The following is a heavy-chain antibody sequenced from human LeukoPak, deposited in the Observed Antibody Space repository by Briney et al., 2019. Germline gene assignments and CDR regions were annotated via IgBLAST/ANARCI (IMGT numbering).Heavy chain of an antibody. Sequence: ASVKVSCKASGYTFTSYGISWVRQAPGQGLEWMGWISAYNGNTNYAQKLQGRVTMTTDTSTSTAYMELRSLRSDDTAVYYCARGGFGELSVYYYYYYYMDVWGKGTTVTVSS. CDR1: GYTFTSYG. CDR3: ARGGFGELSVYYYYYYYMDV. D-gene: IGHD3-10*01. J-gene: IGHJ6*03. V-gene: IGHV1-18*01. CDR2: ISAYNGNT.